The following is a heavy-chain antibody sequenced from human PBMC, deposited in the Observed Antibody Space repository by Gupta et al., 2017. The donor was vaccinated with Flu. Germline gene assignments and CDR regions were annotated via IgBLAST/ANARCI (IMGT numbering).Heavy chain of an antibody. V-gene: IGHV3-23*01. CDR2: ISSSGYNT. Sequence: VQLLESGGGLQHPGGSLRLSCTASGFSFRMYAMSWVRQAPGRGLEWVSAISSSGYNTYYADSVKGRFTISRDNSKNTLWLQMSSLRAEDTAVYYCVKGVMGSASGYLDYWGQGSRVTVSS. CDR1: GFSFRMYA. CDR3: VKGVMGSASGYLDY. D-gene: IGHD3-10*01. J-gene: IGHJ4*02.